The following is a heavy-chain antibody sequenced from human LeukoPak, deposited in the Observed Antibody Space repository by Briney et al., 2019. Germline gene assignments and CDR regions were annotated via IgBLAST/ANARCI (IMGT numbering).Heavy chain of an antibody. Sequence: PGGSLRLSCAASGFTFSSYGMPWVRQAPGKGLEGVAVISYDGSNKYYADSVKGRFTISRDNSKNTLYLQMNSPRAEDTAVYYCAKDLHYPPSVGLDYWGQGTLVTVSS. V-gene: IGHV3-30*18. J-gene: IGHJ4*02. D-gene: IGHD3/OR15-3a*01. CDR3: AKDLHYPPSVGLDY. CDR1: GFTFSSYG. CDR2: ISYDGSNK.